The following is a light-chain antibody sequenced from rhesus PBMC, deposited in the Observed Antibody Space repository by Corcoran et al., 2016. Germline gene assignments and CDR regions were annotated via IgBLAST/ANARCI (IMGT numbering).Light chain of an antibody. Sequence: DIQMTQSPSSLSASVGDRVTITCRASENVNNYLNWYKQKPGKAPKLLIYKATTLQSGVPSRFSGRGSGTEYTFTISSLQPEDVATYYCQHGYGTPFTFGPGTKLDIK. J-gene: IGKJ3*01. CDR1: ENVNNY. CDR3: QHGYGTPFT. CDR2: KAT. V-gene: IGKV1-74*01.